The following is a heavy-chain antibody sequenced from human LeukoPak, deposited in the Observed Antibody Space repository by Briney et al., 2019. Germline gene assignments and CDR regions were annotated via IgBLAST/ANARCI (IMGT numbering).Heavy chain of an antibody. J-gene: IGHJ4*02. V-gene: IGHV3-74*01. CDR2: IYTDGSDT. D-gene: IGHD3-9*01. CDR3: ARLLPGGTRYLDS. CDR1: GFTFSNYW. Sequence: PGGSLRLSCAASGFTFSNYWMHWVRHAPGKGLVWVSRIYTDGSDTTYADSVKGRFTISRDNARNTLYLQMNSLRAEDTAVYYCARLLPGGTRYLDSWGQGTLVTVSS.